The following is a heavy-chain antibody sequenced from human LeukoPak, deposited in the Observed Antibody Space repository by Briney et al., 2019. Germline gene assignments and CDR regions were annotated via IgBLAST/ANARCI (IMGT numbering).Heavy chain of an antibody. CDR1: GFTFSSYG. J-gene: IGHJ1*01. Sequence: GGSLRLSCAASGFTFSSYGMHWVRQAPGKGLEWVAFIRYDGSNKYYADSVKGRFTISRDNSKNTLYLQMNSLRAEDTAVYYCARARGSSSWSFAEYFQHWGQGTLVTVSS. D-gene: IGHD6-13*01. CDR2: IRYDGSNK. CDR3: ARARGSSSWSFAEYFQH. V-gene: IGHV3-30*02.